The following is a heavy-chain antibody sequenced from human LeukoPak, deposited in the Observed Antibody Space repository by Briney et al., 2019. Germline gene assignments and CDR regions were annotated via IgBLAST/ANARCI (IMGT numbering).Heavy chain of an antibody. CDR1: VFTFSRYA. J-gene: IGHJ3*02. CDR3: PKDKACSVGTCLDAFDI. Sequence: GGSLRHSRVASVFTFSRYAMSWVPQAPAKRLGWVSTISGPGGSTHYSDSVKSRFIISRDKSKNTLSLQMNSRRAEDTAINYCPKDKACSVGTCLDAFDIWGEGTMVTVSS. V-gene: IGHV3-23*01. D-gene: IGHD2-15*01. CDR2: ISGPGGST.